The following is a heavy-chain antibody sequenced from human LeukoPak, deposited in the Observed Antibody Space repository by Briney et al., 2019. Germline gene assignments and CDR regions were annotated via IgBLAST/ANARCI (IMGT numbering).Heavy chain of an antibody. CDR3: ARDGPWLTYYGMDV. J-gene: IGHJ6*02. CDR2: IWYDGSNK. Sequence: GGSLRLSCAASGFTFSSYGMHWVRQAPGKGLEWVAVIWYDGSNKYYADSVKGRFTISRDNSKNTLYPQMNSLRAEDTAVYYCARDGPWLTYYGMDVWGQGTTVTVSS. D-gene: IGHD5-12*01. CDR1: GFTFSSYG. V-gene: IGHV3-33*01.